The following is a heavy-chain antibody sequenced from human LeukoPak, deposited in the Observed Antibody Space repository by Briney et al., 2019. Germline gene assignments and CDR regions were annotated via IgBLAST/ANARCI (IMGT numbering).Heavy chain of an antibody. CDR2: ISSSSSTI. CDR3: ARAPHPLYYYDSSGYRRYYFDY. Sequence: PGGSLRLSCAASGFTFSSYSMNWVRQAPGKGLEWVSYISSSSSTIYYADSVKGRFTISRDNAKNSLYLQMNSLRAEDTAVYYCARAPHPLYYYDSSGYRRYYFDYWGQGTLVTVSS. CDR1: GFTFSSYS. V-gene: IGHV3-48*04. D-gene: IGHD3-22*01. J-gene: IGHJ4*02.